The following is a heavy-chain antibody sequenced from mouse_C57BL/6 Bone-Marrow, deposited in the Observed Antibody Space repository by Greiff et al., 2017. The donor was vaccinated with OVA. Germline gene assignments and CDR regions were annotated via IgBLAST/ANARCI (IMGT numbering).Heavy chain of an antibody. J-gene: IGHJ1*03. Sequence: VQLKQSGAELVKPGASVKLSCTASGFNIKDYYMPWVKQRTEQGLEWIGRIDPEDGETKYAAKFQGKATITADTSSNTAYLQLSSLTSEDTAVYYCARDGYGSSHWYFDVWGTGTTVTVSS. V-gene: IGHV14-2*01. D-gene: IGHD1-1*01. CDR3: ARDGYGSSHWYFDV. CDR2: IDPEDGET. CDR1: GFNIKDYY.